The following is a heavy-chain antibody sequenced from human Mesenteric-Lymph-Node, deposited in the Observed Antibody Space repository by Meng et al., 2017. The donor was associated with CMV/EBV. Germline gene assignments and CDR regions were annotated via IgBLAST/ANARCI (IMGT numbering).Heavy chain of an antibody. D-gene: IGHD1-26*01. CDR3: ASGNEESFRRLVY. V-gene: IGHV1-2*02. CDR2: INPNSGDT. J-gene: IGHJ4*02. Sequence: CKASGYTFTGYYIHWVRQAPGQGLEWMGWINPNSGDTKYAQNFQGRVTMTRDTSISTAHMELSRLRSDETAIYYCASGNEESFRRLVYWGQGTLVTVSS. CDR1: GYTFTGYY.